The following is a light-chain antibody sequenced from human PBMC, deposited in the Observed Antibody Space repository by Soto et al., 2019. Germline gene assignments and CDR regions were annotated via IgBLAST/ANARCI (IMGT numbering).Light chain of an antibody. CDR3: QQCGSSPS. CDR1: QSVSSSY. CDR2: DTS. Sequence: EIVLTQSPGTLSLSPGERATLSCRASQSVSSSYLAWYQQKPGQAPRLLIYDTSSRATGIPDRFSGSGSGTDFTLDISRLEPEDFAVYYCQQCGSSPSFGQGTKGELK. V-gene: IGKV3-20*01. J-gene: IGKJ1*01.